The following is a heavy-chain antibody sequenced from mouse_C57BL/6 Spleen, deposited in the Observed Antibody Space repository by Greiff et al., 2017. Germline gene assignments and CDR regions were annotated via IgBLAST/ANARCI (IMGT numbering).Heavy chain of an antibody. CDR2: IDPEDGET. V-gene: IGHV14-2*01. D-gene: IGHD2-3*01. CDR1: GFNIKDYY. Sequence: VQLQQSGAELVKPGASVKLSCTTSGFNIKDYYMHWVKQRTEQGLAWIGRIDPEDGETKSAPKFQGKATITADTSSNTAYLQLSSLTSEDTAVYYCASQIYDGFYSDYWGQGTTLTVSS. J-gene: IGHJ2*01. CDR3: ASQIYDGFYSDY.